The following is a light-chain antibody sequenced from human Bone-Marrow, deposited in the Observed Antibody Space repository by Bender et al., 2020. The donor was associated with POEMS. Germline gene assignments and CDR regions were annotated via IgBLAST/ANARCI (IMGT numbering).Light chain of an antibody. J-gene: IGLJ2*01. CDR1: RGSITEAS. CDR2: EDD. Sequence: KFMLTQPLSVSESPGKTITISSTGSRGSITEASVQGNKQPPGSAPTIEIYEDDQRPSGVPDRFSGSIDSSSNSASLTISGVRTEDEGDYYCQSYDSTNVVFGGGTKLTVL. CDR3: QSYDSTNVV. V-gene: IGLV6-57*02.